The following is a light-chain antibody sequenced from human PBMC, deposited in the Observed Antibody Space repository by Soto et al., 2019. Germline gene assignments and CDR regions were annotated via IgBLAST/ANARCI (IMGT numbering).Light chain of an antibody. Sequence: DIQMTQSPSSLSAPVGDRVIITCRASQSIRTYFNWYQQRVGKAPKLLISAASTLPSGVPSRFRGSGSGTEFTLTISTLPPEDVATYYCQQSYSTASFGQGTKLEIK. V-gene: IGKV1-39*01. J-gene: IGKJ2*01. CDR2: AAS. CDR3: QQSYSTAS. CDR1: QSIRTY.